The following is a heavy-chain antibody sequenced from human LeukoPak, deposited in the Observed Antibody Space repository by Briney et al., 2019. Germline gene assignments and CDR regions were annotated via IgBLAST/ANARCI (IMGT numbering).Heavy chain of an antibody. V-gene: IGHV1-8*01. Sequence: ASVKVSCKASGYTFTSYDFNWVRQATGQGLEWMGWMNPNSGNTGYAQKFQGRVTMTRNTSISTAHMELSSLRSEDTAVYYCARGMGSGSCSAAYYFDYWGQGTLVTVSS. J-gene: IGHJ4*02. D-gene: IGHD3-22*01. CDR1: GYTFTSYD. CDR3: ARGMGSGSCSAAYYFDY. CDR2: MNPNSGNT.